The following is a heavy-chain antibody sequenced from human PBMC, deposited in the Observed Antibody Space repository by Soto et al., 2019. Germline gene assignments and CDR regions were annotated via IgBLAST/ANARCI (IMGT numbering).Heavy chain of an antibody. CDR2: IFYTGST. CDR1: GGSISGHY. Sequence: ASETLSLTCSVSGGSISGHYWIWIRQSPGKGLEWIGYIFYTGSTNYNPSLKSRVTLSVDTSKNQFSLRLRSVTAADTAVYYCARVGSSGWSPDYWGQGALVTVSS. CDR3: ARVGSSGWSPDY. J-gene: IGHJ4*02. D-gene: IGHD6-19*01. V-gene: IGHV4-59*11.